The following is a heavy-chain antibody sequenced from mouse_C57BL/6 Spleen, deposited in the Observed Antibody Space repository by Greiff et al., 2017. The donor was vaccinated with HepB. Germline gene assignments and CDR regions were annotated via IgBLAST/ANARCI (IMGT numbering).Heavy chain of an antibody. D-gene: IGHD1-1*01. CDR2: ISSGSSTI. CDR3: ARPHPDLASSPFDY. CDR1: GFTFSDYG. J-gene: IGHJ2*01. Sequence: EVHLVESGGGLVKPGGSLKLSCAASGFTFSDYGMHWVRQAPEKGLEWVAYISSGSSTIYYADTVKGRFTISRDNAKNTLFLQMTSLRSEDTAMYYCARPHPDLASSPFDYWGQGTTLTVSS. V-gene: IGHV5-17*01.